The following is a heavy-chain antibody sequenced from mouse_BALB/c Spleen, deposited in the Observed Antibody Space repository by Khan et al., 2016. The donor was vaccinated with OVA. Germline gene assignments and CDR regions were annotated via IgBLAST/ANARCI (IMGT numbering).Heavy chain of an antibody. J-gene: IGHJ2*01. CDR3: ARDRIDY. CDR1: GYTFTSYC. V-gene: IGHV1-7*01. CDR2: INPTSGYT. Sequence: QMQLEESGADLAKPGASVKMSCTASGYTFTSYCMHWIQQSPGQGLEWIGYINPTSGYTYYTQKVKDQATFSADNAYNTPYMQLSSLTSDDSAVYYYARDRIDYWGQGTALTVSS.